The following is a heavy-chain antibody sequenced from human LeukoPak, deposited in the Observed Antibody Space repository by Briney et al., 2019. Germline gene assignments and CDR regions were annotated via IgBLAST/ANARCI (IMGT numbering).Heavy chain of an antibody. CDR1: GFTFSSYS. J-gene: IGHJ4*02. CDR3: ARDGGSSWYFDY. D-gene: IGHD6-13*01. CDR2: ICCRSSYI. V-gene: IGHV3-21*01. Sequence: GGSLRLSCAASGFTFSSYSMNWVRQAPGKGLEWVSSICCRSSYIYSADSVKGRFTISRDNAKISLYLQMSSRSAEDRALYYCARDGGSSWYFDYWGQGTLVTVSS.